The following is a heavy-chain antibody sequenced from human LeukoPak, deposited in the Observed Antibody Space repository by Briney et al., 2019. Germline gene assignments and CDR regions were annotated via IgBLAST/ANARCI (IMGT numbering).Heavy chain of an antibody. Sequence: PGRSLRLSCAASGFTFDDCAMHWVRQAPGKGLEWVSGITWNSGSIDYADSVKGRFTVSRDNRRNLLYLQMNSLRDEDSGVYYCTRGSSGWYIMSSFDYWGQGTLVTVSS. CDR1: GFTFDDCA. D-gene: IGHD6-19*01. V-gene: IGHV3-9*01. J-gene: IGHJ4*02. CDR3: TRGSSGWYIMSSFDY. CDR2: ITWNSGSI.